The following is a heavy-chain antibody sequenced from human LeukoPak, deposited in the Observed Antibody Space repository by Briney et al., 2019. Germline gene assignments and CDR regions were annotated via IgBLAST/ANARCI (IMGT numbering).Heavy chain of an antibody. Sequence: GGSLRLSCAASGFTFSSYGMHWVRQAPGKGLEWVAVIWYDGSNKYYADSVKGRFTISRDNSENIVYLQMNNLRVEDTAVYYCAGRPTGYSSGYIHWGQGTLVTVS. CDR2: IWYDGSNK. CDR3: AGRPTGYSSGYIH. D-gene: IGHD5-18*01. J-gene: IGHJ4*02. CDR1: GFTFSSYG. V-gene: IGHV3-33*01.